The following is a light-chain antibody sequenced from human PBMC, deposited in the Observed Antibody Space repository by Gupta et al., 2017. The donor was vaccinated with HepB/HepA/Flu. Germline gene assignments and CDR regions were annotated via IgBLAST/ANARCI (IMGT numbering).Light chain of an antibody. Sequence: QSALPQPLSASGSPGQSVTISCTGTSSDVGGYNYVSWYQQHPGKAPKLMIYEVSKRPAGVPDRFSGSKSGNTASLTVSGRQDEEEADYYCSSDAGSNNLIFGGGTKLTVL. J-gene: IGLJ2*01. CDR1: SSDVGGYNY. V-gene: IGLV2-8*01. CDR2: EVS. CDR3: SSDAGSNNLI.